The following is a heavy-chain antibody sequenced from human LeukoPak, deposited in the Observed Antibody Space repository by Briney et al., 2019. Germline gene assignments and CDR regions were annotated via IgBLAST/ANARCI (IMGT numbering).Heavy chain of an antibody. Sequence: SETLSLTCTVSGYSISSGYYWSCIRQPPGKGLEWIGSIYHSGSPYYNPSLKSRVTISVDTSKNHFSLKLSSVTAADTAVYYCARGNWNDVVGYYFDYWGQGTLVTVSS. J-gene: IGHJ4*02. D-gene: IGHD1-1*01. CDR1: GYSISSGYY. CDR3: ARGNWNDVVGYYFDY. V-gene: IGHV4-38-2*02. CDR2: IYHSGSP.